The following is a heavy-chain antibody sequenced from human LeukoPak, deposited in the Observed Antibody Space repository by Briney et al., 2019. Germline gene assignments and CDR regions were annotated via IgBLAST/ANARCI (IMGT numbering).Heavy chain of an antibody. CDR1: GFTFSNYG. J-gene: IGHJ4*02. V-gene: IGHV3-30*03. D-gene: IGHD3-10*01. Sequence: GRSLRLSCAASGFTFSNYGIHWVRQAPGEGLEWVSVISYDVSKKYYADSVKGRFSISRDNSKNTLYVQMDSLRPEDTAVYYCATERSGRGPLFYYGSGSFYGFAYWGQGTLVTVSS. CDR2: ISYDVSKK. CDR3: ATERSGRGPLFYYGSGSFYGFAY.